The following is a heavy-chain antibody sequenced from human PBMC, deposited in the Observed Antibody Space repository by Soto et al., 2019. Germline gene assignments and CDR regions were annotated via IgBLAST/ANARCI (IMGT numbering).Heavy chain of an antibody. CDR3: ARDDTFSTRYSSSGFDP. CDR2: IWYDGSNK. CDR1: GFTFSSYG. V-gene: IGHV3-33*01. Sequence: GSLRLSCAASGFTFSSYGMHWVRQAPGKGLEWVAVIWYDGSNKYYADSVKGRFTISRDNSKNTLYLQMNSLRAEDTAVYYCARDDTFSTRYSSSGFDPWGQGTLVTVSS. J-gene: IGHJ5*02. D-gene: IGHD6-6*01.